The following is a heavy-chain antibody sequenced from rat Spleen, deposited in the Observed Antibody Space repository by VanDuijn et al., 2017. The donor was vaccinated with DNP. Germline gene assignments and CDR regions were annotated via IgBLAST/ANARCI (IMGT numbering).Heavy chain of an antibody. CDR2: IVYDGSNT. CDR1: GFTFSDYA. J-gene: IGHJ3*01. V-gene: IGHV5-17*01. CDR3: TNQGFAY. Sequence: EVQLVESGGGLVQPGNSLKLSCAASGFTFSDYAMAWVRQYPKKGLEWVATIVYDGSNTYYRDSVQGRFTISRDNAKSSLYLQMDSLRSEDTATYYCTNQGFAYWGQGTLVTVSS.